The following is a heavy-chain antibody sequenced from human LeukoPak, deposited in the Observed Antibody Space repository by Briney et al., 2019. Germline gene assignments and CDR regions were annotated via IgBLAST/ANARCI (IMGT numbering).Heavy chain of an antibody. J-gene: IGHJ4*02. CDR2: ISPSGDTI. CDR1: GFTFRNYE. D-gene: IGHD6-19*01. V-gene: IGHV3-48*03. Sequence: PGGSLRLSCAASGFTFRNYEMSWVRQAPGKGLEWVSYISPSGDTIYYGDSVKGRFTISRDNAKNSLYLQMNSLRAEDTAVYYCAKGVHSSGWAEDSWGQGTLVTVSS. CDR3: AKGVHSSGWAEDS.